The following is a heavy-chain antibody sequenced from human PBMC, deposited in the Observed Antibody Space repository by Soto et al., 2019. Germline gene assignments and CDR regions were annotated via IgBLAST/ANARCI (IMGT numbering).Heavy chain of an antibody. CDR3: AASRDGYNGY. CDR2: IYYSGNT. Sequence: SETLSLTCTVSGGSVSSGSYYWTWIRQPPGKGLEWIGYIYYSGNTNYNPSLKSRVTISVDTSRNQFSLKLSSVTAADTAVYYCAASRDGYNGYWGQGTLVTVSS. CDR1: GGSVSSGSYY. J-gene: IGHJ4*02. D-gene: IGHD5-12*01. V-gene: IGHV4-61*01.